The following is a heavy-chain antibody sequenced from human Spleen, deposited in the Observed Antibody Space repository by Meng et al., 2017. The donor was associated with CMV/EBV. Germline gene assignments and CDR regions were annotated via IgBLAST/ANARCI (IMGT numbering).Heavy chain of an antibody. J-gene: IGHJ4*02. CDR1: GFTVSSNY. D-gene: IGHD4-17*01. CDR2: SGSGATR. Sequence: GESLKISCAASGFTVSSNYMSWVRQAPGKGLEWVSGLSGSGATRYYADSVKGRFTISRDNSKNTLYLQMNSLRPEDTAVYYCARDYPIRGLDYWGQGTLVTVSS. V-gene: IGHV3-66*02. CDR3: ARDYPIRGLDY.